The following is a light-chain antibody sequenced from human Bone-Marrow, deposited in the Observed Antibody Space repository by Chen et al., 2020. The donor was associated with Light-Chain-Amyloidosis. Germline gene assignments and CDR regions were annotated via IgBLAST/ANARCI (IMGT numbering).Light chain of an antibody. V-gene: IGKV3-20*01. CDR3: QQYGTSPLT. CDR1: QTINSNY. CDR2: GSS. J-gene: IGKJ4*01. Sequence: EIVLMQSPGTLSLSPGEGANLSCRASQTINSNYLTWYQQKFGQAPRLLIYGSSSRATGIPDRFTGIGSRTDFTLTINRLEPEDFAMYYCQQYGTSPLTFGGGTKVEIK.